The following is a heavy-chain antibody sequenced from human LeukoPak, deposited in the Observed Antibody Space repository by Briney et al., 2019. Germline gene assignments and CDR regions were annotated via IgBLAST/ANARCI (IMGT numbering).Heavy chain of an antibody. CDR2: ISGSGGRT. V-gene: IGHV3-23*01. CDR1: GFSFSVYA. Sequence: GGSLRLSCAASGFSFSVYAMSWVRQAPGKGLEWVSRISGSGGRTYYTNSVKGRFTISRENFKNTVYLEMNNLGAEDTALYYCAKGGQDFDFGRFDYWGQGNLVIVSS. D-gene: IGHD3-3*01. J-gene: IGHJ4*02. CDR3: AKGGQDFDFGRFDY.